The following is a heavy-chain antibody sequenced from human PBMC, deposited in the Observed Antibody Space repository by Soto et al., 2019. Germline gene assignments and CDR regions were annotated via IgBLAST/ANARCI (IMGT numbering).Heavy chain of an antibody. CDR1: GGSISSGGSY. CDR2: IYYRGST. V-gene: IGHV4-31*03. Sequence: QLQLQEAGPGLVKPLQTLSLTCTVSGGSISSGGSYWSWIRQHPGKGIEWIGYIYYRGSTYYNPTLTSRVTISVDTTKTPLFLKLGSVTAADTAVYYCASWRDGYNPDYYYGIDVRGRGTTDTVSS. CDR3: ASWRDGYNPDYYYGIDV. D-gene: IGHD5-12*01. J-gene: IGHJ6*02.